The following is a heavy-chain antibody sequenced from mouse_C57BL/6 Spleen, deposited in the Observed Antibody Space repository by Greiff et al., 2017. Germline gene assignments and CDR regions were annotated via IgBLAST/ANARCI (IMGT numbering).Heavy chain of an antibody. Sequence: DVKLQESGPALVKPSQTVSLTCTVTGYSITNGNHWWNWIRQVSGSKLVWIGYISSSGSTDSNPSLITRLSITRDTSKNQLFLHCNSVTTEDIATSYCAREGEEDWYSDVWGTGTTVTVSS. CDR3: AREGEEDWYSDV. CDR1: GYSITNGNHW. J-gene: IGHJ1*03. V-gene: IGHV3-4*01. CDR2: ISSSGST.